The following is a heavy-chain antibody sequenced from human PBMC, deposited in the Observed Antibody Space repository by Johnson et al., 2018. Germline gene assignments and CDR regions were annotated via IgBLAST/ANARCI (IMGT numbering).Heavy chain of an antibody. CDR1: GFTFDDYA. D-gene: IGHD3-10*01. Sequence: VQLVESGGGLVQPGGSLRLSCVASGFTFDDYAMHWVRQAPGKVLEWVSLISWDGGSTYYADSVKGRFTISRDNSKNSLYLQMNRLRAEDPALYYCAKVSGPYYYGSGSYSYYYMDLWGKGTTVTVSS. J-gene: IGHJ6*03. V-gene: IGHV3-43D*03. CDR2: ISWDGGST. CDR3: AKVSGPYYYGSGSYSYYYMDL.